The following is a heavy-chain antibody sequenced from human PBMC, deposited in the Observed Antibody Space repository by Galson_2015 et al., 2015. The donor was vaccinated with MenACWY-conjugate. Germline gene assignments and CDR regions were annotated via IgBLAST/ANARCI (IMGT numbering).Heavy chain of an antibody. D-gene: IGHD6-19*01. CDR3: AREAAAVAVLFDY. Sequence: SVKVPCKASGGTFSSYAISWVRQAPGQGHEWMGGIIPIFGTANYAQKFQGRVTITADKSTSTAYMELSSLRSEDTAVYYCAREAAAVAVLFDYWGQGTLVAVSS. J-gene: IGHJ4*02. CDR1: GGTFSSYA. V-gene: IGHV1-69*06. CDR2: IIPIFGTA.